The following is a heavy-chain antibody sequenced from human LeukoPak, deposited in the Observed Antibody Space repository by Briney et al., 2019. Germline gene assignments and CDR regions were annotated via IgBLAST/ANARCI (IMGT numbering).Heavy chain of an antibody. J-gene: IGHJ4*02. D-gene: IGHD1-1*01. CDR1: GGSFSGYY. Sequence: PSETLSLTCAVYGGSFSGYYWSWIRQPPGKGLEWIGEINHSGSTNYNPSLKSRVTISVDTSKNQFSLKLSSVTAADTALYFCARLIYDTYTNNWRFDYWGQGTLVTISS. CDR3: ARLIYDTYTNNWRFDY. V-gene: IGHV4-34*01. CDR2: INHSGST.